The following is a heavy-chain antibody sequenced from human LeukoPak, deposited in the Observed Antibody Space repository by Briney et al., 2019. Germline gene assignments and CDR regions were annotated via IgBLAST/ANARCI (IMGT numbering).Heavy chain of an antibody. CDR2: ISYDGSNK. Sequence: PGGSLRLSCAASGFTFSSYAMHWVRQAPGKGLEWVAVISYDGSNKYYADSVKGRFTISRDNSQNTLYLQMNSLRAEDTAVYYCAKARAGDITAAFNYWGQGTLVTVSS. CDR1: GFTFSSYA. V-gene: IGHV3-30-3*01. J-gene: IGHJ4*02. D-gene: IGHD6-13*01. CDR3: AKARAGDITAAFNY.